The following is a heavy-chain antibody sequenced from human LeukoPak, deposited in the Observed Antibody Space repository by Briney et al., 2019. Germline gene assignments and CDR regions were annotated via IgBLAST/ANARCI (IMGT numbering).Heavy chain of an antibody. V-gene: IGHV4-31*03. Sequence: SQTLSLTCTVSGGSISSGGYYWSWIRQHPGKGLEWIGYIYYRGSTYYNPSLKSRVTISVDTSKNQFSLKLSSVTAADTAVYYCARAPVTVTTTGPSYFDYWGQGTPVTVSS. CDR1: GGSISSGGYY. J-gene: IGHJ4*02. CDR3: ARAPVTVTTTGPSYFDY. D-gene: IGHD4-17*01. CDR2: IYYRGST.